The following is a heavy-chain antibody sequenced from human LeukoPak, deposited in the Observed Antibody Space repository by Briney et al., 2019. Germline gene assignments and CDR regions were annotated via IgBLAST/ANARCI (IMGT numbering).Heavy chain of an antibody. CDR2: IFYSGST. J-gene: IGHJ5*02. Sequence: SETLSLTCTVSGGSISSGYYYCDWIRQPPGKGLKWIGSIFYSGSTYYSPSLKSRVTISVDTSKNQFSLKLSSVTAADTAVYYCARRVLYGGNSGHWFDPWGQGTLVTVSS. V-gene: IGHV4-39*01. CDR1: GGSISSGYYY. CDR3: ARRVLYGGNSGHWFDP. D-gene: IGHD4-23*01.